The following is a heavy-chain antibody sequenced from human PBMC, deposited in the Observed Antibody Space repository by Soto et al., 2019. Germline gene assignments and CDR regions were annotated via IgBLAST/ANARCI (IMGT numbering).Heavy chain of an antibody. V-gene: IGHV4-31*03. CDR3: ARFEYSNHPYYYYYGMDV. CDR1: GGSISSGGYY. J-gene: IGHJ6*02. Sequence: KASETLSLTCTVSGGSISSGGYYWSWIRQHPGKGLEWIGYIYYSGSTYYNPSLKSRVTISVDTSKNQFSLKLSSVTAADTAVYYCARFEYSNHPYYYYYGMDVWGPGTTVTVSS. CDR2: IYYSGST. D-gene: IGHD4-4*01.